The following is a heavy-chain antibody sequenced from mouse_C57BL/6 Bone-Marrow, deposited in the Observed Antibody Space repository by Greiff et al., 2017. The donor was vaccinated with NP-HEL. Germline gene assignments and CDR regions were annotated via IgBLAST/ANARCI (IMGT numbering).Heavy chain of an antibody. J-gene: IGHJ2*01. Sequence: VQRVESGAELARPGASVKLSCKASGYTFTSYGISWVKQRTGQGLEWIGEIYPRSGNTYYNEKFKGKATLTADKSSSTAYMELRSLTSEDSAVYFCARLGRRDYWGQGTTLTVSS. D-gene: IGHD4-1*01. CDR3: ARLGRRDY. CDR1: GYTFTSYG. CDR2: IYPRSGNT. V-gene: IGHV1-81*01.